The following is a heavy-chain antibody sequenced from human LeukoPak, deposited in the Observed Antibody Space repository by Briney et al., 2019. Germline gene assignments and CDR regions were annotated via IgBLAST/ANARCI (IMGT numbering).Heavy chain of an antibody. CDR1: GFTFNDFA. J-gene: IGHJ3*01. Sequence: SGGSLRLSCAASGFTFNDFAMTWVRQAPGKGLEWVSSIGDAGTYYADSVKGRFTISRDNSKNMLYLQLNSLRAGGTAMYYCAKNLGPFDVRGQGTMVTVSS. V-gene: IGHV3-23*01. D-gene: IGHD3-16*01. CDR2: IGDAGT. CDR3: AKNLGPFDV.